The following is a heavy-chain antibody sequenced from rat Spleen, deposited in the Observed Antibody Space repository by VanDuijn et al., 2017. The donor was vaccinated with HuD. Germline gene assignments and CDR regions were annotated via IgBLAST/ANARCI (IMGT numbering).Heavy chain of an antibody. Sequence: QVQLKESGPGLVQPSQTLSLTCTGSGFSLTDNSVHWVRQPPGKGLEWMGGIWDDETTDYNPALKSRLSISRDTSKSQVFLRMDSLQTDDTAIYFCSCDGYYWGQGVMVTVSS. CDR3: SCDGYY. D-gene: IGHD1-12*03. CDR2: IWDDETT. CDR1: GFSLTDNS. J-gene: IGHJ2*01. V-gene: IGHV2-1*01.